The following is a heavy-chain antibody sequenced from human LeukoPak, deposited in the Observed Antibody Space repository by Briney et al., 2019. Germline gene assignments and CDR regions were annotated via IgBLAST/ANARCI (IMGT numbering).Heavy chain of an antibody. V-gene: IGHV3-23*01. CDR3: AKDSGSGYDFWSGYYTGWDYFDY. Sequence: GGSLRLSCAASGFTFSSYAMNWVRQAPGKGLEWVSAISGSGGSTYYADSVKGRFTISRDNSKNTLYLQMNSLRAEDTAVYYCAKDSGSGYDFWSGYYTGWDYFDYWGQGTLVTVSS. CDR2: ISGSGGST. D-gene: IGHD3-3*01. CDR1: GFTFSSYA. J-gene: IGHJ4*02.